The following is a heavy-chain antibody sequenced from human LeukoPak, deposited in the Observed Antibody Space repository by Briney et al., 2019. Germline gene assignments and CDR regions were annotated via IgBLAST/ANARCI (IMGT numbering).Heavy chain of an antibody. J-gene: IGHJ4*02. CDR2: ITSSSSYI. CDR3: ARVARPTTIWGPTPPDY. CDR1: GFTFSSYS. Sequence: KPGGSLRLSCAASGFTFSSYSMNWVRQAPGKGLEWVSSITSSSSYIYYADSVKGRFTISRDNAKNSLYLQMNSLRAEDTAVYYCARVARPTTIWGPTPPDYWGQGTLVTVSS. D-gene: IGHD5-24*01. V-gene: IGHV3-21*01.